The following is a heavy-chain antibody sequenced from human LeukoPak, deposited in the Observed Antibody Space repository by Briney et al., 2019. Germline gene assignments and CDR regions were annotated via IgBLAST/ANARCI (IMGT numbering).Heavy chain of an antibody. V-gene: IGHV5-51*01. CDR2: IYPGDSDS. D-gene: IGHD3-3*01. Sequence: GESLRISCKGSGYSSSSNCIGWVRQMPGKGLEWGGRIYPGDSDSRYSPPFRGQVSMSVDKSNRHASLRWSSLKASDTAMYFCGRQRESYDEFDVWVQGRM. CDR3: GRQRESYDEFDV. J-gene: IGHJ3*01. CDR1: GYSSSSNC.